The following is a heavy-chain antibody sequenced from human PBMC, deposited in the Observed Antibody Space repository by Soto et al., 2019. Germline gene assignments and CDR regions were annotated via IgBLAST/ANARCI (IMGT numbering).Heavy chain of an antibody. V-gene: IGHV4-61*08. Sequence: SETLSLTCTVSGGSISSGGYYWSWIRQHPGKGLEWIGYIYSSGSTSYNPSLQSRVTISLDTSKNQFSLNLTSVTAADTAVYYCARDSIAAAGGNYYFYMDVWGTGTTVTVSS. CDR1: GGSISSGGYY. J-gene: IGHJ6*03. CDR3: ARDSIAAAGGNYYFYMDV. D-gene: IGHD6-13*01. CDR2: IYSSGST.